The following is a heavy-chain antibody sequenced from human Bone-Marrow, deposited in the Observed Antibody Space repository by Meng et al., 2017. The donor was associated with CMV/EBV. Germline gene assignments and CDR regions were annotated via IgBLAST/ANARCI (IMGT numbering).Heavy chain of an antibody. CDR1: GGTFCSYA. J-gene: IGHJ5*02. V-gene: IGHV1-69*06. CDR3: ASSSGYHWFDP. D-gene: IGHD3-22*01. Sequence: SCKASGGTFCSYAISGVRQAPGQGLEWMGGIIPIFGTANYAQKFQGRVTITADKSTSTAYMELSSLRSEDTAVYYCASSSGYHWFDPWGQGTLVTVSS. CDR2: IIPIFGTA.